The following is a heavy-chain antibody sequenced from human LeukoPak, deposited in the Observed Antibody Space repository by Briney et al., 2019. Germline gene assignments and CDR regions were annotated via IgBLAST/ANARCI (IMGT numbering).Heavy chain of an antibody. Sequence: APVKVSFKASGYTLSSYGISWVRQAPGEGLEWMGWISAYNGNTNYAQKLQGRVTMTTDTSTSTAYMELRSLRSDDTAVYYCARVSTVTLLDVWGKGTTVTVSS. CDR2: ISAYNGNT. J-gene: IGHJ6*04. V-gene: IGHV1-18*01. D-gene: IGHD4-17*01. CDR1: GYTLSSYG. CDR3: ARVSTVTLLDV.